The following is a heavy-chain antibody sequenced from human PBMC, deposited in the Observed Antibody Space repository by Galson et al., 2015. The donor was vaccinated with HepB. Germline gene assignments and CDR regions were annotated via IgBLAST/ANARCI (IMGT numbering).Heavy chain of an antibody. Sequence: SLRLSCAASGITFSNYAMSWVRQAPGKGLEWVSSISSSSSYIYYADSVKGRFTISRDNAKNSLYLQMNSLRAEDTAVYYCARDRGSGYRSPCGYWGQGTLVTVSS. D-gene: IGHD3-22*01. CDR2: ISSSSSYI. CDR3: ARDRGSGYRSPCGY. CDR1: GITFSNYA. J-gene: IGHJ4*02. V-gene: IGHV3-21*01.